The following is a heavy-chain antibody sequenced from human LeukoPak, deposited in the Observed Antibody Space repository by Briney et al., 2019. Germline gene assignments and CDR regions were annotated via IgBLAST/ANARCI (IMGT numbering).Heavy chain of an antibody. CDR1: GFTVSSNS. D-gene: IGHD2-21*02. V-gene: IGHV3-53*01. CDR2: IYSGGNT. Sequence: GGSLRLSCTVSGFTVSSNSMSWVRQAPGQGLEWVSFIYSGGNTHNSDSVTGRFTISRDNSKNTLYLQMNSLRAEATAVYYCARRAGDDSHPYDYWGQGTLVTVSS. J-gene: IGHJ4*02. CDR3: ARRAGDDSHPYDY.